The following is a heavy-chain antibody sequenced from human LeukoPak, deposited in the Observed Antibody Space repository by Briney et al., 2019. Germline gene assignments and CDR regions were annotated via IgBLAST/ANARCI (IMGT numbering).Heavy chain of an antibody. D-gene: IGHD3-22*01. V-gene: IGHV3-7*01. J-gene: IGHJ6*03. Sequence: GGSLRLSCAASGFTFSSYWMSWVRQAPGKGLEGVANIKQDGSEKYYVDAVKGRFTISRDNAKNSLYLQMNSLRAEDTAVYYCARETMIVVVTPLLGREYYYYMDVWGKGTTVTVSS. CDR2: IKQDGSEK. CDR3: ARETMIVVVTPLLGREYYYYMDV. CDR1: GFTFSSYW.